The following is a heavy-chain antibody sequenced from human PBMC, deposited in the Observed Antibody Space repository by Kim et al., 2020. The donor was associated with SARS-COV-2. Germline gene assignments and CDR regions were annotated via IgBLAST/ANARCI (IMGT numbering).Heavy chain of an antibody. D-gene: IGHD3-3*01. Sequence: GGSLRLSCAASGFTFSGSAMHWVRQASGKGLEWVGRIRSKANSYATAYAASVKGRFTISRDDSKNTAYLQMNSLKTEDTAVYYCTSRTEYDFWSGYHDYWGQGTLVTVSS. CDR1: GFTFSGSA. CDR3: TSRTEYDFWSGYHDY. J-gene: IGHJ4*02. V-gene: IGHV3-73*01. CDR2: IRSKANSYAT.